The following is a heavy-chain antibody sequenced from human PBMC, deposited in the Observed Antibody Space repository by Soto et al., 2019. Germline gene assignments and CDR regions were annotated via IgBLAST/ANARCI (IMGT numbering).Heavy chain of an antibody. J-gene: IGHJ3*02. CDR3: ATDKSITIFGVVPEGAFDI. CDR2: FDPEDGET. CDR1: GYTLTELS. V-gene: IGHV1-24*01. D-gene: IGHD3-3*01. Sequence: ASVKVSCKVSGYTLTELSMHWVRQAPGKGLEWMGGFDPEDGETIYAQKFQGRVTMTEDTSTDTAYMELSSLRSEDTAVYYCATDKSITIFGVVPEGAFDIWGQGPMVTVSS.